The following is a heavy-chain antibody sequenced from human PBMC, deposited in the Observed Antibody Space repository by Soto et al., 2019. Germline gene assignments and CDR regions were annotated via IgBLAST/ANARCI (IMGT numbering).Heavy chain of an antibody. D-gene: IGHD2-21*02. Sequence: SETLSLTCTVSGGSISSYYWSWIRQPPGKGLEWIGYIYYSGSTKYNPSLKSRVTISVDTSKNQFSLKLSSVTAADTAFYYCTTVLRADLNSDGLDIWGQGTMVTVSS. V-gene: IGHV4-59*01. CDR2: IYYSGST. CDR1: GGSISSYY. CDR3: TTVLRADLNSDGLDI. J-gene: IGHJ3*02.